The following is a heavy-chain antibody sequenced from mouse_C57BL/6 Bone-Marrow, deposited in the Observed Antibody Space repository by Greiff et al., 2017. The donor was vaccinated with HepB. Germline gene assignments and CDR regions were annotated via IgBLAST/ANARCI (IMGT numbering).Heavy chain of an antibody. CDR3: ASFITTVYDFDY. J-gene: IGHJ2*01. CDR1: GYTFTDYY. V-gene: IGHV1-19*01. D-gene: IGHD1-2*01. CDR2: INPYNGGT. Sequence: EVQLQQSGPVLVKPGASVKMSCKASGYTFTDYYMNWVKQSHGKSLEWIGVINPYNGGTSYNQKFKGKATLTVDKSSSTAYMELNSLTSEDSAVYYCASFITTVYDFDYWGQGATLTVSS.